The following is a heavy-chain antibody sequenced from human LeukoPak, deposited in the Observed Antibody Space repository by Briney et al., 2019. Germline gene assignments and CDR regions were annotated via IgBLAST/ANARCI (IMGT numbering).Heavy chain of an antibody. D-gene: IGHD2-2*02. CDR3: ASQAPLGYCRTTTCYTFAY. J-gene: IGHJ4*02. CDR1: SGSVSSGDYF. Sequence: PSETLFLTCTVSSGSVSSGDYFWAWIRQPPGKELEWIGNIYYSGSTYSNPSLKSRVTISVDTSKNQFSLKLNSVTAADTAVYYCASQAPLGYCRTTTCYTFAYWGQGTLVTASS. CDR2: IYYSGST. V-gene: IGHV4-39*01.